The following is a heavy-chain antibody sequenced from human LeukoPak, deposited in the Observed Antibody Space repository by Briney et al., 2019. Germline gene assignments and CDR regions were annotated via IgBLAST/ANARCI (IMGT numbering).Heavy chain of an antibody. Sequence: ASVKVSCKASGYTFTSYGISWVRQAPGQGLEWMGWISAYNGNTNYAQKLQGRVTMTTDTSTSTPYMELRSLRSDDTAVYYCARCWAYYDFWSGYYGDYYMDVWGKGTTVTVSS. CDR1: GYTFTSYG. CDR3: ARCWAYYDFWSGYYGDYYMDV. CDR2: ISAYNGNT. V-gene: IGHV1-18*01. D-gene: IGHD3-3*01. J-gene: IGHJ6*03.